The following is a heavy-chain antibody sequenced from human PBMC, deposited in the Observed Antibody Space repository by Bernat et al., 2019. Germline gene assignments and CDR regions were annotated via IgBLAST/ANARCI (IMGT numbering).Heavy chain of an antibody. D-gene: IGHD3-9*01. V-gene: IGHV3-43*02. J-gene: IGHJ4*02. CDR3: VRDNTDWAFDY. Sequence: EVQLVESGGGVILPGGSLRLSYAPSGFIFDAYVMHWVRQRPGMGLEWVSRISHDSSATSYAESVKGRFIISRDNSEDSLYLQMNSLRVEDSALYYCVRDNTDWAFDYWGRGTLVTVSS. CDR2: ISHDSSAT. CDR1: GFIFDAYV.